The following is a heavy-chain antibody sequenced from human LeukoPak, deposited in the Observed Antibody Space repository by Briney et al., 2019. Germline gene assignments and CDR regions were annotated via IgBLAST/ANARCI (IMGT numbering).Heavy chain of an antibody. Sequence: GGSLRLSCAASGFTFSSYEMNWVRQAPGKGLEWVSYISSSGSTIYYADSVKGRFTISRDNAKNSLYLQMNSLRAEEPAVYYCARDPGGGWLQFVSHSDDAFDIWAKGQWSPSLQ. V-gene: IGHV3-48*03. D-gene: IGHD5-24*01. CDR1: GFTFSSYE. J-gene: IGHJ3*02. CDR3: ARDPGGGWLQFVSHSDDAFDI. CDR2: ISSSGSTI.